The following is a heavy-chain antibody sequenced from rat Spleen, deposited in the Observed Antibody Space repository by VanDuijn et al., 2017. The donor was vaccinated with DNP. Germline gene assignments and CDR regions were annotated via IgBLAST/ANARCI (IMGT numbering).Heavy chain of an antibody. D-gene: IGHD4-3*01. V-gene: IGHV5-25*01. Sequence: EVQLVESGGGLVQPGRSMKLSCAASGFTFSNYYMAWVRQAPTKGLEWVASISTGGVNTYYRDSVKGRFTISRDNAKSTLYLQMNSLRSEDTATYYCAKDPRDFDYWGQGVMVTVSS. CDR2: ISTGGVNT. CDR3: AKDPRDFDY. CDR1: GFTFSNYY. J-gene: IGHJ2*01.